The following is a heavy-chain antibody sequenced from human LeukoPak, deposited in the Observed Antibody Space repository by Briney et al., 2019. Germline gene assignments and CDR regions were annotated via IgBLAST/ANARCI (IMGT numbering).Heavy chain of an antibody. D-gene: IGHD3-16*01. CDR1: GFTFSSYA. CDR3: AGDRVWRGGIDY. J-gene: IGHJ4*02. V-gene: IGHV3-23*01. Sequence: PGGSLRLSCAASGFTFSSYAMSWVRQAPGKGLEWVSAISGSGGSTYYADSVGGRFTISRDNTEDSLYLQMNSLRVEDTAVYYCAGDRVWRGGIDYWGQGTLVTVSS. CDR2: ISGSGGST.